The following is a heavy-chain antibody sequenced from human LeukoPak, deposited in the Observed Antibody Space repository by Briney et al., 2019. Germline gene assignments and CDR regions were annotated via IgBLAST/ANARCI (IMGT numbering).Heavy chain of an antibody. V-gene: IGHV3-23*01. CDR2: ISSSGDAT. D-gene: IGHD3-16*01. J-gene: IGHJ4*01. Sequence: GGSLRLSCVGSGFTFNAYAMSWLRQRPGKGPEWASMISSSGDATDYAESVKGRLSISRDNANKTLYLQINTPIADDTAIYYCAKDPRAMGRYFFDDWGQGSLVTVSS. CDR1: GFTFNAYA. CDR3: AKDPRAMGRYFFDD.